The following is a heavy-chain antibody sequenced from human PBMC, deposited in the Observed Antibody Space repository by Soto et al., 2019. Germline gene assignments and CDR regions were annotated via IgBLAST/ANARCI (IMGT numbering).Heavy chain of an antibody. CDR2: ISNDGSHT. D-gene: IGHD1-26*01. V-gene: IGHV3-30*18. CDR3: AKDLGPPSGSYPDY. Sequence: GGSLRLSCAASGFTFSSYGMHWVRQAPRKGLEWVSVISNDGSHTHYADSVKGRFTISRDNSKNTVYLQMNTLRPDDTAVYYCAKDLGPPSGSYPDYWGPGTLVTVS. J-gene: IGHJ4*02. CDR1: GFTFSSYG.